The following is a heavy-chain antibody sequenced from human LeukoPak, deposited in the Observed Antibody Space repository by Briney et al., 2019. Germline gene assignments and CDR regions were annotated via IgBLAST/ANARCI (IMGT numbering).Heavy chain of an antibody. CDR1: GYTFTSCD. CDR2: MNPNSGNT. J-gene: IGHJ4*02. V-gene: IGHV1-8*01. D-gene: IGHD1-26*01. CDR3: ASWVGATTHN. Sequence: VASVKVSCKASGYTFTSCDINWVRLATGQGREWMGWMNPNSGNTGYAQKFQGRVTMTRDTSISTAYMELSSLTSDDTAVYYCASWVGATTHNWGQGTLVTVSS.